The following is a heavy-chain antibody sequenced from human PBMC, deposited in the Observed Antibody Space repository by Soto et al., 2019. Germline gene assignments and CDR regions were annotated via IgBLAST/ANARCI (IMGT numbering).Heavy chain of an antibody. CDR2: ISTYNGNT. CDR1: GYIFTSYG. CDR3: ARGGQWPPTRHFDP. V-gene: IGHV1-18*01. Sequence: ASVKVSCKTSGYIFTSYGISWVRQAPGQGLEWMGWISTYNGNTNYAQELQGRVTMTTDTSTSTAYMELRSLRSDDTAVYYCARGGQWPPTRHFDPWGQGTLVTVSS. J-gene: IGHJ5*02. D-gene: IGHD6-19*01.